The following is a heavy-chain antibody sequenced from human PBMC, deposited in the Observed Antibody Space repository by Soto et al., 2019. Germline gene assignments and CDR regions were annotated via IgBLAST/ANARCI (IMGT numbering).Heavy chain of an antibody. CDR1: GGSFSGNY. D-gene: IGHD3-10*01. J-gene: IGHJ4*02. CDR3: ATSMWFGTQTEI. CDR2: IIPRGTT. Sequence: RSETLSLTCPVAGGSFSGNYWTWFRQPAGKGLEWIGEIIPRGTTKYIPSPKIRVTISGDMSKEQYSRKVTSVTAADTAVYYCATSMWFGTQTEIWGQGTLVTVSS. V-gene: IGHV4-34*12.